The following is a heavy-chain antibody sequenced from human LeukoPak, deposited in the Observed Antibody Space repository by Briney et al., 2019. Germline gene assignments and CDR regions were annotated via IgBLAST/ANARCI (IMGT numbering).Heavy chain of an antibody. J-gene: IGHJ6*03. CDR2: MNGDGTTT. Sequence: GGSLRLSCGASGFTFNNYGMNWARQAPGKGLVWVSRMNGDGTTTTYADSVKGRFTMSRDNAKNTLYLQMNSLRVEDTAVYYCIKRHYYYYYMDVWGKGTTVTVSS. CDR3: IKRHYYYYYMDV. V-gene: IGHV3-74*03. CDR1: GFTFNNYG.